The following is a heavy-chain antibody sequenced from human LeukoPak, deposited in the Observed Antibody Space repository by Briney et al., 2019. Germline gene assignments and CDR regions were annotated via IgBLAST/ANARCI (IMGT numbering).Heavy chain of an antibody. CDR3: ARGAVVVPAAI. D-gene: IGHD2-2*01. CDR1: GFTFSDYY. Sequence: GGSLRPSCAASGFTFSDYYMSWIRQAPGEGLEWVSYISSSGSTIYYADSVKGRFTISRDNAKNSLYLQMNSLRAEDTAVYYCARGAVVVPAAIWGQGTLVTVSS. CDR2: ISSSGSTI. J-gene: IGHJ4*02. V-gene: IGHV3-11*01.